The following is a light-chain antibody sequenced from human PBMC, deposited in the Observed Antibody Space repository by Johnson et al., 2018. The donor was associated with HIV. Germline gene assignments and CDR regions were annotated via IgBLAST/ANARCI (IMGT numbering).Light chain of an antibody. V-gene: IGLV1-51*01. CDR2: DNN. J-gene: IGLJ1*01. CDR3: GTSDRRLSGRV. CDR1: SSNIGNNY. Sequence: HSVLSQPPSVSAAPGQKVTISCSGSSSNIGNNYVSWYQQLPGTAPKLLIYDNNKRPSGIPDRFSGSKSGTSATMGITGLQPGDEADYYGGTSDRRLSGRVFGTGTKVTVL.